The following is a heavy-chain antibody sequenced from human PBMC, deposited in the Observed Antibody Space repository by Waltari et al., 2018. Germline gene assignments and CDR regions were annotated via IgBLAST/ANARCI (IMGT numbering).Heavy chain of an antibody. Sequence: QLQLQESGPGLVKPSETLSLTCTVSGGSIRSSSYYRGWIRQPPGKGLEWIGSIYYSGSTYYNPSLKSRVTISVDTSKNQFSLKLSSVTAADTAVYYCARVRSSGYDYWGQGTLVTVSS. CDR3: ARVRSSGYDY. CDR1: GGSIRSSSYY. CDR2: IYYSGST. J-gene: IGHJ4*02. V-gene: IGHV4-39*07. D-gene: IGHD6-19*01.